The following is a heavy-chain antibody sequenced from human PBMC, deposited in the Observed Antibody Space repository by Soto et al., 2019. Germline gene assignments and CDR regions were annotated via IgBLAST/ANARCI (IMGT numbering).Heavy chain of an antibody. CDR2: ISSSSSYI. D-gene: IGHD2-15*01. J-gene: IGHJ6*02. CDR3: ARDQGYCSGGSCYSLYYYGMDV. V-gene: IGHV3-21*01. Sequence: GGSLRLSCAASGFTFSSYSMNWVRQAPGKGLEWVSSISSSSSYIYYADSVKGRFTISRDNAKNSLYLQMNSLRAEDTAVYYCARDQGYCSGGSCYSLYYYGMDVWGQGTTVTVSS. CDR1: GFTFSSYS.